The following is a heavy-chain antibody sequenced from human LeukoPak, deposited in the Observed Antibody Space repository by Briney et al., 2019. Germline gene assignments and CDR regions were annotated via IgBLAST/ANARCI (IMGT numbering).Heavy chain of an antibody. D-gene: IGHD6-13*01. CDR1: GFTFSSYG. V-gene: IGHV3-30*18. CDR3: AKDKVAAAGTPGGGFDP. CDR2: ISYDGSNK. J-gene: IGHJ5*02. Sequence: GGSLRLSCAASGFTFSSYGMHWVRQAPGKGLEWVAVISYDGSNKYYADSVKGRFTISRDNSKNTLYLQMNSLRAEDTAVYYYAKDKVAAAGTPGGGFDPWGQGTLVTVSS.